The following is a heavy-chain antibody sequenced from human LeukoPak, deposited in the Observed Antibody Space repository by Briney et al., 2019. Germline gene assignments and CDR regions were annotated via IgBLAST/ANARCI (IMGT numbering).Heavy chain of an antibody. CDR1: GGSFSGYY. J-gene: IGHJ5*02. CDR3: ARARRYGDSVGGWFDP. CDR2: INHSGST. D-gene: IGHD4-17*01. V-gene: IGHV4-34*01. Sequence: PSETLSLTCAVYGGSFSGYYWSWIRQPPEKGLEWIGEINHSGSTNYNPSLKSRVTISVDTSKNQFSLMLSSVTAADTAVYYCARARRYGDSVGGWFDPWGQGTLVTVSS.